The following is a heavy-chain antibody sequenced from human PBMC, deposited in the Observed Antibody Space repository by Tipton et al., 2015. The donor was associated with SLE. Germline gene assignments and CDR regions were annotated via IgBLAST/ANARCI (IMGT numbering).Heavy chain of an antibody. J-gene: IGHJ4*02. D-gene: IGHD6-6*01. CDR2: IWYDGSNK. V-gene: IGHV3-33*01. CDR3: ARRSIAARPYFDY. CDR1: GFTFSSYG. Sequence: SLRLSCAASGFTFSSYGMHWVRQVPGKGLEWVAVIWYDGSNKYYADSVKGRFTISRDNSKNTLYLQMNSLRAEYTAVYYCARRSIAARPYFDYWGQGTLVTFSS.